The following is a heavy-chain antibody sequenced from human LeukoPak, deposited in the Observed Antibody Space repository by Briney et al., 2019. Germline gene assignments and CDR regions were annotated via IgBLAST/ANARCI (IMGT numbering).Heavy chain of an antibody. CDR3: ARDVAGSGSL. Sequence: PGGSLRLSCAASGFTFSSYWMHWVRQVPGKGLVWVARINEHGSITDYADSVKDQFTVSRDNAWNTLYLQMNSLRAEDTAVYYCARDVAGSGSLWGQGTLNTVSS. J-gene: IGHJ4*02. CDR1: GFTFSSYW. CDR2: INEHGSIT. D-gene: IGHD3-10*01. V-gene: IGHV3-74*01.